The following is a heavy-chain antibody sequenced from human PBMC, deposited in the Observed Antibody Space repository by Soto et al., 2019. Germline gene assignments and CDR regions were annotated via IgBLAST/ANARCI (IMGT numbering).Heavy chain of an antibody. Sequence: QITLNESGPTQVKPRQTLTLTCTFSGFSLTTSGVGVGWIRQSPGKAPAWLALIYWDDDKRYSPSLKSRLTITKDTSKNQVVLTMADSDPADTATYYCAHRVLRTVFGLVTTTAIYFDFWGQGTPVAVSS. CDR2: IYWDDDK. D-gene: IGHD3-3*01. V-gene: IGHV2-5*02. CDR3: AHRVLRTVFGLVTTTAIYFDF. CDR1: GFSLTTSGVG. J-gene: IGHJ4*02.